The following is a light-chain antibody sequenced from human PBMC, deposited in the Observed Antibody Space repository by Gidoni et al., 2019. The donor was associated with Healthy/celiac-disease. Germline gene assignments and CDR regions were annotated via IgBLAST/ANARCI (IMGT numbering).Light chain of an antibody. CDR2: DAS. J-gene: IGKJ1*01. V-gene: IGKV3-11*01. CDR1: PSVSSY. Sequence: EIVLTQSPATLSLSPGERATLSCRASPSVSSYLACYHQKPGQAPRLLIYDASNRATGIPARCSGSGSGTVFTLTISSLEPEDFAVYYCQQRSNWRTFGQGTKVEIK. CDR3: QQRSNWRT.